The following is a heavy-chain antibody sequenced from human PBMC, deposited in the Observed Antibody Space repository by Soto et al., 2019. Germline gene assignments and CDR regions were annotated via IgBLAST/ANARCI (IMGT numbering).Heavy chain of an antibody. CDR1: GFTLSDHY. CDR3: TNGSGPWAGSGMNV. J-gene: IGHJ6*02. V-gene: IGHV3-72*01. Sequence: LRLSCAGSGFTLSDHYIDWDRQAPGKGLEWVGRSRDKPQGYSTAYAASVKGRFTTSRDESKNTLYLQMNSLKTDDTAVYYCTNGSGPWAGSGMNVWGQGTTVTVSS. D-gene: IGHD3-10*01. CDR2: SRDKPQGYST.